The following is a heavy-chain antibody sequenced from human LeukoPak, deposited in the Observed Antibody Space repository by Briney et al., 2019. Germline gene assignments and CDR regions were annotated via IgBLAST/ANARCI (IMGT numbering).Heavy chain of an antibody. V-gene: IGHV1-2*02. CDR2: INPNNGGT. CDR1: GYTFTGYY. J-gene: IGHJ5*02. D-gene: IGHD6-19*01. CDR3: AREQGAVAAVNWFDP. Sequence: ASVKVSCKASGYTFTGYYMHWVRQAPGQGLEWMGWINPNNGGTNYAQKFQGRVTMTRDTSISTAYMELSRLRSDDTAVYYCAREQGAVAAVNWFDPWGQGTLVTVSS.